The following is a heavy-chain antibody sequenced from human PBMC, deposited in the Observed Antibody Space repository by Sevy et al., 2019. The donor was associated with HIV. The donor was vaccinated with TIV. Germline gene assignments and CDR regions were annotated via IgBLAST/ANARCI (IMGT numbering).Heavy chain of an antibody. Sequence: GGSLRLSCAASGFTFSDHYMDWVRQAPGKGLEWVGRIRNKANSDTTEYAASVKGRFTISRDDSKNSLYLQMNGLKTEDTAVYYCARVPTYGSVTYFLDYWGQGSLVTVSS. V-gene: IGHV3-72*01. D-gene: IGHD3-10*01. CDR2: IRNKANSDTT. CDR3: ARVPTYGSVTYFLDY. CDR1: GFTFSDHY. J-gene: IGHJ4*02.